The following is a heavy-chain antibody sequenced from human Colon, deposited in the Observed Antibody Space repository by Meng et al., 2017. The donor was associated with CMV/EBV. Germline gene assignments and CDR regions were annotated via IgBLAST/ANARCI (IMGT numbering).Heavy chain of an antibody. CDR1: GFTLTAAY. CDR2: IKTKGDGGTK. Sequence: GESLKISCVASGFTLTAAYIHWVRQTPQKGLEWIGRIKTKGDGGTKDFAEYVRGRFTMSIDESKNTLFLQMNSLKIEDTGIYYCNTMVLHRYCTLHTNCLGGHWGQGTRVTVSS. CDR3: NTMVLHRYCTLHTNCLGGH. J-gene: IGHJ4*02. D-gene: IGHD2-8*01. V-gene: IGHV3-15*01.